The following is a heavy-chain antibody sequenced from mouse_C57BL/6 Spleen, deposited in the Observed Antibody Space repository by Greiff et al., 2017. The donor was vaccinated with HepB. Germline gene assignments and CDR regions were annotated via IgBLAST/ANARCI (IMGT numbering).Heavy chain of an antibody. V-gene: IGHV1-42*01. Sequence: VQLQQSGPELVKPGASVKISCKASGYSFTGYYMNWVKQSPEKSLEWIGEINPSTGGTTYNQKFKAKATLTVDKSSSTAYMQLKSLTSDDSAVYYCARRDFFAYWGQGTLVTVSA. CDR3: ARRDFFAY. CDR2: INPSTGGT. J-gene: IGHJ3*01. CDR1: GYSFTGYY.